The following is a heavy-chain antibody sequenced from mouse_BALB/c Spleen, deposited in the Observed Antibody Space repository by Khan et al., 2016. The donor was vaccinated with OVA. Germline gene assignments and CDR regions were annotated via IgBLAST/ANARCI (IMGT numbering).Heavy chain of an antibody. D-gene: IGHD1-1*01. CDR2: INPHIGET. CDR3: ARIYRSDFDY. V-gene: IGHV1-20*01. CDR1: GYSFTGYF. J-gene: IGHJ2*01. Sequence: VQLQQSGPELVKPGASVKISCKASGYSFTGYFMNWVMQSHGKRLEWIGRINPHIGETFYNQKFKGKATLNVDESSSTAHMELRSLTSEDSAVDYCARIYRSDFDYWGQGTTLTVAS.